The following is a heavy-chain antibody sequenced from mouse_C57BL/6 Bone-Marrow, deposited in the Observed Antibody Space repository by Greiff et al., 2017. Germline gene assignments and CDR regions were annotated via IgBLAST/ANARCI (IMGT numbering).Heavy chain of an antibody. CDR1: GYTFTDYA. V-gene: IGHV1-15*01. Sequence: QVHVKQSGAELVRPGASVTLSCKASGYTFTDYAMHWVKQTPVHGLEWIGAIDPETGGTAYNQKFKGKAILTADKSSSTAYMELRSLTSEDSAVYYYDYGTPYAKDYWGQGTSVTVSS. J-gene: IGHJ4*01. CDR2: IDPETGGT. CDR3: DYGTPYAKDY. D-gene: IGHD1-1*01.